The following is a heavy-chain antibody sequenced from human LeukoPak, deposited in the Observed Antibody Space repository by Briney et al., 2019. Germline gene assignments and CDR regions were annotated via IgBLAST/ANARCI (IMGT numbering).Heavy chain of an antibody. CDR2: ISSSSSYI. CDR1: GFTFSSYS. CDR3: ARAHYYDSSGYPLFDY. Sequence: PGGSLRLSCAASGFTFSSYSMNWVRQAPGKGLEWVSSISSSSSYIYYAGSVKGRFTTSRDNAKNSLYLQMNSLRAEDTAVYYCARAHYYDSSGYPLFDYWGQGTLVTVSS. J-gene: IGHJ4*02. D-gene: IGHD3-22*01. V-gene: IGHV3-21*01.